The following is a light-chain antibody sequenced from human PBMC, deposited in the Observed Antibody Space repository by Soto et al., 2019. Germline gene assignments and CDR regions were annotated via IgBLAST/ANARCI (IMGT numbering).Light chain of an antibody. Sequence: EIVLTQSPATLSLSPGERATLSCRASQSVNSFLAWYQQRPGQAPRLLIYDASNMATAVPARFSGSGSGTDFTLTISSLEPEEFAVYYCQQRRNWPLTFGGGTKVEIK. CDR2: DAS. J-gene: IGKJ4*01. CDR3: QQRRNWPLT. CDR1: QSVNSF. V-gene: IGKV3-11*01.